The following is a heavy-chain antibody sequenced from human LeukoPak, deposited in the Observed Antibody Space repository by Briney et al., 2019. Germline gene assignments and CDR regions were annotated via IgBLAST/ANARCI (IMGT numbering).Heavy chain of an antibody. CDR3: ARSPD. V-gene: IGHV1-2*02. CDR2: INPNTGGT. CDR1: GYNFIGNY. J-gene: IGHJ4*02. Sequence: ASVRVSCKASGYNFIGNYMHWVRQAPGQGLKWMGWINPNTGGTNYAQKFQGRVTMTRDTSISTAYMELSSLRSDDTAVYYCARSPDWGQGTLVTVSS.